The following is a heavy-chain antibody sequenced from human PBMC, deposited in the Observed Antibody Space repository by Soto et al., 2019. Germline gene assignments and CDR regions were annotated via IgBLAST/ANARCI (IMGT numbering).Heavy chain of an antibody. Sequence: QVQLQESGPGLVKPSQTLSLTCSVSGGSISSGDYYWSWIRQYPGKGPEWIGYIYYSGITYYNPSLKSRVTISVDTSKNQFSLKLRSVTAADTAIYYCARASRTIVVVTALAAHFDSWGQGSLVTVSS. CDR3: ARASRTIVVVTALAAHFDS. D-gene: IGHD2-21*02. J-gene: IGHJ4*02. CDR1: GGSISSGDYY. V-gene: IGHV4-31*03. CDR2: IYYSGIT.